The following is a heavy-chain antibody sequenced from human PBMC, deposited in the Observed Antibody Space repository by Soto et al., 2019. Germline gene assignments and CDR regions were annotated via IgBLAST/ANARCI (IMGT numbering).Heavy chain of an antibody. CDR3: AKFKGAYSNWFDP. Sequence: EVQLLESGGGLVQPGGSLRLSCAASGFTFSSYAMSWVRQAPGKGLEWVSAISGSGGSTYYADSVKGRFTISRDNSKNTLYLQMNSLRVEDTAVFYCAKFKGAYSNWFDPWGQGTLVTVSS. J-gene: IGHJ5*02. D-gene: IGHD4-4*01. CDR2: ISGSGGST. CDR1: GFTFSSYA. V-gene: IGHV3-23*01.